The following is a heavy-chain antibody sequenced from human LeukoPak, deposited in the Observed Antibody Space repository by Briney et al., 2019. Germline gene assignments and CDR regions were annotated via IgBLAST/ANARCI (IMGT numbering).Heavy chain of an antibody. CDR1: GFTFSNYG. CDR3: AKDTSGYSYGYDAFDI. Sequence: GGSLRLSCAASGFTFSNYGMHWVRQAPGKGLEWVAFIQYDGSNKYFADSVKGRFTISRDNSKNTLYLQMNSLRTEDTAVYYCAKDTSGYSYGYDAFDIWGQGTMVTVSS. D-gene: IGHD5-18*01. J-gene: IGHJ3*02. V-gene: IGHV3-30*02. CDR2: IQYDGSNK.